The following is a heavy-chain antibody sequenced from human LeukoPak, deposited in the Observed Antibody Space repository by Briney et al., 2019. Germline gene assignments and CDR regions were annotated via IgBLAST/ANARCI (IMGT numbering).Heavy chain of an antibody. CDR1: GGSISSYY. J-gene: IGHJ4*02. Sequence: SETLSLTCTVSGGSISSYYWSWIRQPAGKGLEWSEYIYYSGSTNYNPSLKSRVTISVDTSKNQFSLKLRSVTAADTAVYYCARVTGYVIEDNFDYWGQGTLVTVSS. D-gene: IGHD2-15*01. V-gene: IGHV4-59*01. CDR2: IYYSGST. CDR3: ARVTGYVIEDNFDY.